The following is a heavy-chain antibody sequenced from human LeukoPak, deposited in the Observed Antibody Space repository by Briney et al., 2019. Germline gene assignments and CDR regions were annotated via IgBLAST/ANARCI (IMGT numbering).Heavy chain of an antibody. CDR1: GFTFSSYS. J-gene: IGHJ2*01. V-gene: IGHV3-21*01. CDR2: ISSSSSYI. CDR3: ARGSIRYSSSWYRTWSYWYFDL. Sequence: PGGSLRLSCAASGFTFSSYSMNWVRQAPGKGLEWVSSISSSSSYIYYADSVKGRFTISRDNAKNSLYLQMNSLRAEDTAVYYCARGSIRYSSSWYRTWSYWYFDLWGRGTLVTVSS. D-gene: IGHD6-13*01.